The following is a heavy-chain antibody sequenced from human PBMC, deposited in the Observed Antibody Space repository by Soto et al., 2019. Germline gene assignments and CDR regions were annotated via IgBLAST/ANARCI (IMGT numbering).Heavy chain of an antibody. CDR3: TKKMSPPMDV. Sequence: EVQLVESGGGLVQPGGSLKLSCAASGFTFSGSAMHWVRQASGKGLEWVGRIRTKANSYATAYAASVKGRFTISRDDSKSTAYLQMNRLKTEDTAVYYCTKKMSPPMDVWGKGSTVTVSS. V-gene: IGHV3-73*01. J-gene: IGHJ6*03. CDR1: GFTFSGSA. CDR2: IRTKANSYAT.